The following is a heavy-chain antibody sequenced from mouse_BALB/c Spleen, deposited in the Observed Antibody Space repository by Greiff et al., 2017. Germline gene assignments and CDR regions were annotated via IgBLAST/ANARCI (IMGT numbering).Heavy chain of an antibody. V-gene: IGHV3-8*02. CDR3: ARYPVRHWYFDV. D-gene: IGHD1-2*01. Sequence: VQLQQSGPSLVKPSQTLSLTCSVTGDSITSGYWNWIRKFPGNKLEYMGYISYSGSTYYNPSLKSRISITRDTSKNQYYLQLNSVTTEDTATYYCARYPVRHWYFDVWGAGTTVTVSS. J-gene: IGHJ1*01. CDR1: GDSITSGY. CDR2: ISYSGST.